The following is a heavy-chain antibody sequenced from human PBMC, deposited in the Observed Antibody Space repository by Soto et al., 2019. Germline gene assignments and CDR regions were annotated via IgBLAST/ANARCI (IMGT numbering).Heavy chain of an antibody. CDR1: DDSINSDNYY. D-gene: IGHD3-9*01. CDR3: ARLEGLATISYYFDF. V-gene: IGHV4-39*01. J-gene: IGHJ4*02. CDR2: IYYRGNA. Sequence: QLQLQESGPGLVKPSETLSLTCSVSDDSINSDNYYWGWIRQPPGKGLEWVGSIYYRGNAYYNPSLHSRSTIPLDKSKSQFSLKLNSVTAADSAVYFCARLEGLATISYYFDFWGPGALVTVSS.